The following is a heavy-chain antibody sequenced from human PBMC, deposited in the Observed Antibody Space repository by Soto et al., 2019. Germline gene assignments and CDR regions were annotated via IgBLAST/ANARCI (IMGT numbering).Heavy chain of an antibody. CDR2: INEDSSYI. CDR3: VRDFGWYFRSGYMDV. J-gene: IGHJ6*03. CDR1: GFDFSSYS. Sequence: EVQLVESGGGLVKPGGSLRLSCAASGFDFSSYSMNWVRQAPGKGLEWVSSINEDSSYIYYAHSLRGRFTISRDNANESLYLQMNSLRDEDTAVYYCVRDFGWYFRSGYMDVWGDGATVTVSS. V-gene: IGHV3-21*02. D-gene: IGHD3-3*01.